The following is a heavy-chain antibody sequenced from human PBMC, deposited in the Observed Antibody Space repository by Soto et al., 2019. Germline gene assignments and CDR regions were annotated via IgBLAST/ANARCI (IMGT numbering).Heavy chain of an antibody. CDR1: GYTFTHYY. J-gene: IGHJ4*02. CDR3: ATSVNSAMAFDY. CDR2: INPNGGST. Sequence: QVQLVQSGAEVKKPGASVKVSCKASGYTFTHYYIHWVRQAPGQGLEWMGIINPNGGSTAYAQKVRAGFTMTRATSASTVYMELSSLRSEDSAVYYCATSVNSAMAFDYWGQGTLVTVSS. V-gene: IGHV1-46*01. D-gene: IGHD5-18*01.